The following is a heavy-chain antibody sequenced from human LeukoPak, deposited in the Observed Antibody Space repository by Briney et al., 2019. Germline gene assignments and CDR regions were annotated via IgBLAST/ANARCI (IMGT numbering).Heavy chain of an antibody. Sequence: GGSLTLSCAASGFIVSRNYMSWVRQATGKKLEWVSAISSKYVTYYADSVKGRFIISRDNSKNTMYLQMNGLRAEDTAIYYCYGIHLGDAFDLWGQGTMVTVST. J-gene: IGHJ3*01. CDR1: GFIVSRNY. CDR3: YGIHLGDAFDL. V-gene: IGHV3-53*01. D-gene: IGHD3-16*01. CDR2: ISSKYVT.